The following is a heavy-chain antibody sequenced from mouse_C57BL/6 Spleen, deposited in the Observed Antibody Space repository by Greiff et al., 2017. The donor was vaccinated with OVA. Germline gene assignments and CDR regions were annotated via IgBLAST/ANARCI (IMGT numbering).Heavy chain of an antibody. CDR3: ARTAQATNAMDY. J-gene: IGHJ4*01. Sequence: VQLQQSGPELVKPGASVKISCKASGYTFTDYYMNWVKQSHGKSLEWIGDINPNNGGTSYNQKFKGKATLTVDKSSSTAYMELRSLTSEDSAVYYCARTAQATNAMDYWGQGTSVTVSS. CDR1: GYTFTDYY. V-gene: IGHV1-26*01. D-gene: IGHD3-2*02. CDR2: INPNNGGT.